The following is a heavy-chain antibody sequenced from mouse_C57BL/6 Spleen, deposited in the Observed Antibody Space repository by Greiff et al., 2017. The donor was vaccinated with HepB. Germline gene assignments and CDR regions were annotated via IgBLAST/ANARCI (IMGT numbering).Heavy chain of an antibody. Sequence: EVHLVESGGGLVQPGGSLKLSCAASGFTFSDYYMYWVRQTPEKRLEWVAYISNGGGSTYYPDTVKGRFTISRDNAKNTLYLQMSRLKSEDTAMYYCARSYGNFYFDYWGQGTTLTVSS. D-gene: IGHD2-1*01. CDR1: GFTFSDYY. V-gene: IGHV5-12*01. CDR3: ARSYGNFYFDY. J-gene: IGHJ2*01. CDR2: ISNGGGST.